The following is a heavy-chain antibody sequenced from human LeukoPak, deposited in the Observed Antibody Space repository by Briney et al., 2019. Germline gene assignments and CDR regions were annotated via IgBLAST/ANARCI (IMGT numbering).Heavy chain of an antibody. CDR1: GFTFGSYW. V-gene: IGHV3-7*01. CDR3: ARETGYPYYFDY. J-gene: IGHJ4*02. D-gene: IGHD3-16*02. Sequence: GGSLRLSCAASGFTFGSYWMSWVRQAPGKGLEWVANIKQDGSEKYYVDSVKGRFTISRDNAKNSLYLQMNSLRAEDTAVYYCARETGYPYYFDYWGQGTLVTVSS. CDR2: IKQDGSEK.